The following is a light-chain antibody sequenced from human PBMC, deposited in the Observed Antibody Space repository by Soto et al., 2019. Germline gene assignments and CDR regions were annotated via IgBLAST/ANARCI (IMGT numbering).Light chain of an antibody. CDR2: KAS. J-gene: IGKJ1*01. CDR1: QSISSW. V-gene: IGKV1-5*03. CDR3: QQYHDNWT. Sequence: DIQMTQSPSTLSASVGDRVTITCRASQSISSWLAWYQQEPGTAPKLLIYKASTLQSGVPSRFSGSGSGTEFTLTISSLQPDDSATYYCQQYHDNWTFGQGTRWISN.